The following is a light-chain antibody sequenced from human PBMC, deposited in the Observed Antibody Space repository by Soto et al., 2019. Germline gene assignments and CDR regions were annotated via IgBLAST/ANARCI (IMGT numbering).Light chain of an antibody. CDR3: QQYGSSPLT. CDR2: SAS. Sequence: EIVLTQSPVTLSLSPGERATLSCRSSQSVSTNYLGWYQQKPGQAPRLLIYSASSRAAGIPDRFSGSGSGTDFTLTISRLEPEDVAVYYCQQYGSSPLTFGQGTKVDIK. V-gene: IGKV3-20*01. CDR1: QSVSTNY. J-gene: IGKJ1*01.